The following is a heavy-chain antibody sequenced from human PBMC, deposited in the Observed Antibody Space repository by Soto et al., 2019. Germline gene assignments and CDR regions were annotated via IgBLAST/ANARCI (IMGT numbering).Heavy chain of an antibody. Sequence: ASVKVSCKASGYTFTSYYMHGVRQAPGQGLEWMGIINPSGGSTSYAQKFQGRVTMTRDTSTSTVYMELSSLRSEDTAVYYCARPIVGATGGMDVWGQGTTVTVSS. D-gene: IGHD1-26*01. CDR1: GYTFTSYY. CDR2: INPSGGST. V-gene: IGHV1-46*01. CDR3: ARPIVGATGGMDV. J-gene: IGHJ6*02.